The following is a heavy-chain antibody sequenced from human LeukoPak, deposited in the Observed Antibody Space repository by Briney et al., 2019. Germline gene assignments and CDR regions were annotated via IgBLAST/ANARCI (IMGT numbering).Heavy chain of an antibody. D-gene: IGHD6-19*01. V-gene: IGHV1-3*01. CDR3: ARVRGPGIAVAGVSGFDP. Sequence: KFQGRVTITRDTSASTAYMELSSLRSEGTAVYYCARVRGPGIAVAGVSGFDPWGQGTLVTVSS. J-gene: IGHJ5*02.